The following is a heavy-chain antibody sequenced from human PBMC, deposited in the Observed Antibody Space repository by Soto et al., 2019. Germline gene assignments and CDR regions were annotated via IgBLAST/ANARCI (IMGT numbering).Heavy chain of an antibody. Sequence: VGSLRLSCAASGFTFSSYAMSWVRHSPGKGLEWVSAISGSGGSTYYADSVKGRFTISRDNSKNTLYLQMNSLRAEDTAVYYCAKEEYYDISNDAFDIWGQGTMVTVSS. J-gene: IGHJ3*02. V-gene: IGHV3-23*01. CDR1: GFTFSSYA. D-gene: IGHD3-9*01. CDR3: AKEEYYDISNDAFDI. CDR2: ISGSGGST.